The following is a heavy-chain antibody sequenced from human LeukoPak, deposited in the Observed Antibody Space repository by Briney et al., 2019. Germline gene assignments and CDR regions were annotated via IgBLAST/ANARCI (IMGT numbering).Heavy chain of an antibody. J-gene: IGHJ4*02. CDR3: AREAWANVDY. CDR1: GFRIGDYY. Sequence: GGSLRLSCAASGFRIGDYYMSWIRQAPGKGLECISFISGSGGTVRYADSVKGRFTISRDNAENSLYLQMNSLRVEDTAVYYCAREAWANVDYWGQGTLVTVSS. V-gene: IGHV3-11*01. CDR2: ISGSGGTV. D-gene: IGHD1-26*01.